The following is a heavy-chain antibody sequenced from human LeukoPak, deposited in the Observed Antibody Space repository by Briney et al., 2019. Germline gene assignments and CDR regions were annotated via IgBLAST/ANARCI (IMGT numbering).Heavy chain of an antibody. V-gene: IGHV3-74*01. D-gene: IGHD2-21*01. CDR2: LRGDGSDR. Sequence: GSLGLSCAASGFTFSGYWMHWVRQAPGKGLEWVSRLRGDGSDRTYADSVKGRFTISRDNAKSTVYLQMNSLRAEDTALYYCARDRGYSFDSWGQGTLVTVSS. CDR3: ARDRGYSFDS. CDR1: GFTFSGYW. J-gene: IGHJ4*02.